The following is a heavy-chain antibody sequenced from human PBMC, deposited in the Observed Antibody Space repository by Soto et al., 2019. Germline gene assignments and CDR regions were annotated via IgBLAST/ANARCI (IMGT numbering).Heavy chain of an antibody. Sequence: PVGSLRLSCAASGFTFSSYWMSWVRQAPGKGLEWVANIKQDGSEKYYVDSVKGRFTISRDNAKNSLYLQMNSLRAEDTAVYYCARVRYSKLYYFDYWGQGTLVTVSS. CDR3: ARVRYSKLYYFDY. V-gene: IGHV3-7*03. D-gene: IGHD6-13*01. CDR1: GFTFSSYW. J-gene: IGHJ4*02. CDR2: IKQDGSEK.